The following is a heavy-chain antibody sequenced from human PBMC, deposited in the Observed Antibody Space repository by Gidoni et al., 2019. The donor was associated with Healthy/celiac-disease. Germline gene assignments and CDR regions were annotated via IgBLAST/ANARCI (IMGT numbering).Heavy chain of an antibody. V-gene: IGHV3-7*03. J-gene: IGHJ2*01. CDR2: IKQDGSEK. Sequence: EVQLVESGGGLVQPGGSLRLSCAASGFTFSSHWMSWVRQAPGKGMEWVANIKQDGSEKYYVDSVKGRFTISRDNAKNSLYLQMNSLRAEDTAVYYCARDPAITMIVVVGGFLDWYFDLWGRGTLVTVSS. D-gene: IGHD3-22*01. CDR3: ARDPAITMIVVVGGFLDWYFDL. CDR1: GFTFSSHW.